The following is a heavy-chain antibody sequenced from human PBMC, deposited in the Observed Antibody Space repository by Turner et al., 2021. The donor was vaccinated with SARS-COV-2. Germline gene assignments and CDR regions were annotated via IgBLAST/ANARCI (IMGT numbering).Heavy chain of an antibody. CDR2: IYSDGST. CDR1: GFTVSSNY. V-gene: IGHV3-53*04. J-gene: IGHJ6*02. D-gene: IGHD3-9*01. CDR3: ARDLNYYGMDV. Sequence: EVQLVESGGGLVQPGGSLRLSCAASGFTVSSNYMSWVRQAPGKGLEWVSVIYSDGSTFYADSVKGRFTISRHNSKNTLYLQMNSLRTEDTAVYYCARDLNYYGMDVWGQGTTVTVSS.